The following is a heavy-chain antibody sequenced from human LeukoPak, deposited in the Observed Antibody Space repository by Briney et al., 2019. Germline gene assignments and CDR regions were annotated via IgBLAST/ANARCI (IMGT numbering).Heavy chain of an antibody. CDR1: GYTFTGYY. J-gene: IGHJ4*02. CDR2: IDPNSGGT. Sequence: ASVGVSCKASGYTFTGYYMHWVRQAPGQELEWMGWIDPNSGGTNYAQMFQGRVTMTRDTSISTAYMELSRLRSDDTAVYYCARDGGNLRQSLVGYWGQETLVTVSS. D-gene: IGHD6-19*01. CDR3: ARDGGNLRQSLVGY. V-gene: IGHV1-2*02.